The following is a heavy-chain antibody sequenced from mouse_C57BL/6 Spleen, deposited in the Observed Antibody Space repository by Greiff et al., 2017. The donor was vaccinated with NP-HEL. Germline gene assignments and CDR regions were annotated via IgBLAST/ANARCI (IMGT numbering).Heavy chain of an antibody. Sequence: VQLQQPGTELVKPGASVKLSCKASGYTFTSYWMHWVKQRPGQGLEWIGNLNPCNGGTNYNEKFKSKATLTVDKSSSTAYMQLSSLTSEDYAVYYCAEGPTWYAMDYWGQGTSVTVSS. V-gene: IGHV1-53*01. D-gene: IGHD3-3*01. CDR1: GYTFTSYW. CDR3: AEGPTWYAMDY. CDR2: LNPCNGGT. J-gene: IGHJ4*01.